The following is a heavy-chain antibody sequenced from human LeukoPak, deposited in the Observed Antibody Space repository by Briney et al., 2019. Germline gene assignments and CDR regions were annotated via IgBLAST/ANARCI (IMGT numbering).Heavy chain of an antibody. J-gene: IGHJ6*03. V-gene: IGHV3-66*01. D-gene: IGHD3-10*01. CDR2: IYSGGST. CDR1: GFTFSSYA. Sequence: GGSLRLSCAASGFTFSSYAMSWVRQAPGKGLEWVSVIYSGGSTYYADSVKGRFTISRDNSKNTLYLQMNSLRAEDTAVYYCASWYYYGSGRIRYYYYYYMDVWGKGTTVTISS. CDR3: ASWYYYGSGRIRYYYYYYMDV.